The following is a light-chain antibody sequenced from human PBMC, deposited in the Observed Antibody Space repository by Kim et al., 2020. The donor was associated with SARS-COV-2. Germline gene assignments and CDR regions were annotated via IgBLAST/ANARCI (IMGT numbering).Light chain of an antibody. J-gene: IGLJ2*01. Sequence: QSALTQPASVSGSLGQSITISCTGTSSDVGSYYSVSWYQQHPGKAPKLMIYDVTNRPSGVSNRFSGSKSGNTASLTISGLQAEDEADYYCGSYTTRSTVVFGGGTKLTVL. CDR1: SSDVGSYYS. CDR3: GSYTTRSTVV. CDR2: DVT. V-gene: IGLV2-14*03.